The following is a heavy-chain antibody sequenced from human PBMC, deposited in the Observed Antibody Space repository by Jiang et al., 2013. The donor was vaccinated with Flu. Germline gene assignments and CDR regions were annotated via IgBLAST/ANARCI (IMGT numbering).Heavy chain of an antibody. D-gene: IGHD6-19*01. J-gene: IGHJ1*01. V-gene: IGHV5-51*01. CDR2: IYLDDSDT. Sequence: AWVRQMPGKGLEWMGIIYLDDSDTKYSPSFQGQVTISADKSNSTAYLQWSSLKASDSAMYYCASLLAVATTSAEYFQNWGQGTLVTVSS. CDR3: ASLLAVATTSAEYFQN.